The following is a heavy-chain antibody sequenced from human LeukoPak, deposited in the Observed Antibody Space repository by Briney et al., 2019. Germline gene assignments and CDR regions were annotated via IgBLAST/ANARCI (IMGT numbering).Heavy chain of an antibody. V-gene: IGHV1-2*02. CDR2: INPNSGGT. J-gene: IGHJ4*02. Sequence: ASVKVSCKASGYTFTSYDINWVRQATGQGLEWMGWINPNSGGTYSAQKFQGRVTMTRDTSISTAYMELSRLRSDDTAVYYCARDLYSGLGCFDYWGQGTLVTVSS. CDR1: GYTFTSYD. D-gene: IGHD5-12*01. CDR3: ARDLYSGLGCFDY.